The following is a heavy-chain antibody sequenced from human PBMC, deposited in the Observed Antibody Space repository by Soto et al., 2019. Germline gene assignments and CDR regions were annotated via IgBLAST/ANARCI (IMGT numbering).Heavy chain of an antibody. Sequence: GGSLRLSCAASGFTFSNYVMGWVRQAPGKGLEWVSAISGSDGDTYYADSAKGRFTTSRDNSKNTLYLQMNSLRAEDTAIYYCAKRNDGSAWPYYFDSWGQGTLVTVSS. CDR2: ISGSDGDT. CDR3: AKRNDGSAWPYYFDS. D-gene: IGHD6-19*01. CDR1: GFTFSNYV. J-gene: IGHJ4*02. V-gene: IGHV3-23*01.